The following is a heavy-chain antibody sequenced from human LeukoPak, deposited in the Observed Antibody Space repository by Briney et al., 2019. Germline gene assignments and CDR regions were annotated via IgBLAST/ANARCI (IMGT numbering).Heavy chain of an antibody. Sequence: GGSLRLSCVASGLTFYDSAMHWVRQAPGKGLEWVSLISADGGSTFSADSVKGRLSISRDNSKNSLYLQMNSLRSEDTAMYYCAKESGKFDYWGQGTLVAVSS. CDR2: ISADGGST. J-gene: IGHJ4*02. CDR1: GLTFYDSA. CDR3: AKESGKFDY. V-gene: IGHV3-43*02.